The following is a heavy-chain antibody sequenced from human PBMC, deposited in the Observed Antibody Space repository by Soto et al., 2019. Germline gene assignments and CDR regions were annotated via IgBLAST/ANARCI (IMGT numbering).Heavy chain of an antibody. Sequence: EVQLVESGGGLVQPGGSLRLSCAASGFTFRSYDMHWVRQATGKGLEWVSSIGTAGDTYYPGSVKGRFTISRENAKNSLYLQMNSLRAGDTAVYYCARVGRLRFFDYWGQGTLVTVSS. D-gene: IGHD5-12*01. CDR2: IGTAGDT. CDR1: GFTFRSYD. V-gene: IGHV3-13*04. CDR3: ARVGRLRFFDY. J-gene: IGHJ4*02.